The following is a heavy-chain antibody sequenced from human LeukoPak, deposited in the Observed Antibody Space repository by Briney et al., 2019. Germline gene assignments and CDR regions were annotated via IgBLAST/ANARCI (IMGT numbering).Heavy chain of an antibody. CDR2: VSSDGSID. D-gene: IGHD6-13*01. CDR3: AREGQQLALDY. V-gene: IGHV3-30*03. J-gene: IGHJ4*02. CDR1: GFTFSNYG. Sequence: PVGSLRLSCAASGFTFSNYGMHWVRQAPGKGLEWVAVVSSDGSIDYYADSVRGRFTVSRDNSKNTMYLQFNTLRPQDTAVYYCAREGQQLALDYWGQGTLVTVSS.